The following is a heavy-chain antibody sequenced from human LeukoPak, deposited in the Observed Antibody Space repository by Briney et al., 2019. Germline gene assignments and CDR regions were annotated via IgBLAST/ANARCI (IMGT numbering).Heavy chain of an antibody. CDR1: GFSVSNNY. Sequence: GGSLRLACAASGFSVSNNYMNWVRQAPGKGLEWVSVIYSGGATYYADSVKGRFTISRDDSENTLYLQMNSLRAEDTAVYYCARSGRLVALNYYFDYWGQGTLVAVSS. CDR2: IYSGGAT. CDR3: ARSGRLVALNYYFDY. J-gene: IGHJ4*02. D-gene: IGHD5-12*01. V-gene: IGHV3-66*01.